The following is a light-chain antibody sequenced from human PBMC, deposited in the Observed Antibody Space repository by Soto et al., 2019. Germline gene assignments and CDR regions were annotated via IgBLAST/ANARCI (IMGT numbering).Light chain of an antibody. Sequence: EIVLTQSPGTLSLSPGERATLSCRASQSVSSDYLAWYQQKPGQTPKVLIYRASSRATGIPDRFSGSGSGTDFTLTISRLEPEDFASYFCQQSYNIPFTFGPGTRVDI. V-gene: IGKV3-20*01. CDR2: RAS. CDR3: QQSYNIPFT. CDR1: QSVSSDY. J-gene: IGKJ3*01.